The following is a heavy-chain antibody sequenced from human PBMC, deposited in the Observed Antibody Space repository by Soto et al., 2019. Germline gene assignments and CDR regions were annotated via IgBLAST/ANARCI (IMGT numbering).Heavy chain of an antibody. J-gene: IGHJ4*02. V-gene: IGHV1-2*02. D-gene: IGHD6-13*01. CDR2: INPNSGGT. Sequence: ASVKVSCKASGYTFTGYYMHWVQQAPGQGLEWMGWINPNSGGTNYAQKFQGRVTMTRDTSISTAYMELSRLRSDDTAVYYCARDLESIAAEWDYWGQGTRVTSPQ. CDR3: ARDLESIAAEWDY. CDR1: GYTFTGYY.